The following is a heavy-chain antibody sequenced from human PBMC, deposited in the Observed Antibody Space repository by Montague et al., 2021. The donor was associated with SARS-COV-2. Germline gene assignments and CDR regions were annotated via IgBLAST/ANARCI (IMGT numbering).Heavy chain of an antibody. J-gene: IGHJ5*02. CDR3: AREGLHNWFDP. Sequence: SETLSLTCTVSNGSINSYYLRWVRQPPGKRLEWIGYIYYRGSTNYNPSLESRVTMSIDTSKNQFSLKLGSVTAADTAVYFCAREGLHNWFDPWGQGTLVIVSS. CDR1: NGSINSYY. V-gene: IGHV4-59*01. CDR2: IYYRGST.